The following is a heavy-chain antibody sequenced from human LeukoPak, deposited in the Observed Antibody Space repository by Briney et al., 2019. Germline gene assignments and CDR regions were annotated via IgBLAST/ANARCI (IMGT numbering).Heavy chain of an antibody. V-gene: IGHV1-46*01. CDR3: ARSYDNSGYAYFDY. D-gene: IGHD3-22*01. J-gene: IGHJ4*02. Sequence: ASVKVSCKASGYTFTTYYIHWVRQAPGQGLEWMGIINPSGGSTIYAQKFQGRVTLTRDMSTNTVYMELSSLRSEDTAVYYCARSYDNSGYAYFDYWGQGTLVTVSS. CDR2: INPSGGST. CDR1: GYTFTTYY.